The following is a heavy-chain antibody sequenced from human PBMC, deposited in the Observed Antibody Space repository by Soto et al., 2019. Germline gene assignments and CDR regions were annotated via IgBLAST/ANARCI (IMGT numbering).Heavy chain of an antibody. CDR3: ATAEGTVTTGWYGMDV. CDR1: GYTVISYA. V-gene: IGHV1-3*04. Sequence: QVQVMQSGAEVRKPGASVKISCLASGYTVISYALNWVRQAPGQRLEWMGRINTGNGNTDYSQRFQGRITITRDTSATTVYMELTSLTSEDTAVYYCATAEGTVTTGWYGMDVW. D-gene: IGHD4-17*01. CDR2: INTGNGNT. J-gene: IGHJ6*01.